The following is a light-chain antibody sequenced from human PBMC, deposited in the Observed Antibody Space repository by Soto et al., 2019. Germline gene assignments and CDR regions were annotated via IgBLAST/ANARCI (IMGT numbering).Light chain of an antibody. V-gene: IGKV3-15*01. Sequence: EIIVTQSPVTLSVSPGERATLSCRASQSVNSNLAWYQQKPGQAPRLLIYGASTRATGIPASFIGNGSGTEFTLTASSLQPEDFAVYYCQQYNNWPFTFGPGTKVDIK. J-gene: IGKJ3*01. CDR3: QQYNNWPFT. CDR1: QSVNSN. CDR2: GAS.